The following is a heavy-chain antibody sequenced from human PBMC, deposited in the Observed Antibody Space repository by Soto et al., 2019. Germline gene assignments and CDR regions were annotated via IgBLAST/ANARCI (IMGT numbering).Heavy chain of an antibody. CDR2: IYHSGST. Sequence: SETLSLTCAVSGYSISSGYYWGWIRQPPGKGLEWIGSIYHSGSTYYNPSLKSRVTISVDTSKNQFSLKLSSVTAADTAVYYCARAGRLYDSSGYYFPFDYYWGQGTLVTVSS. D-gene: IGHD3-22*01. CDR3: ARAGRLYDSSGYYFPFDYY. V-gene: IGHV4-38-2*01. CDR1: GYSISSGYY. J-gene: IGHJ4*02.